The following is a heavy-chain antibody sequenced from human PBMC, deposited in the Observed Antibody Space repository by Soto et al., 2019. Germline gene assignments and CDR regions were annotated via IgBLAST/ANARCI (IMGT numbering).Heavy chain of an antibody. J-gene: IGHJ6*02. CDR2: IIPILGIA. V-gene: IGHV1-69*02. CDR1: GGTFSSYT. Sequence: GASVKVSCKASGGTFSSYTISWVRQAPGQGLEWMGRIIPILGIANYAQKFQGRVTITADKSTSTAYMELSSLGSEDTAVYYCASGSTYYDILTGYYNPGMDVWGQGTTVTVSS. CDR3: ASGSTYYDILTGYYNPGMDV. D-gene: IGHD3-9*01.